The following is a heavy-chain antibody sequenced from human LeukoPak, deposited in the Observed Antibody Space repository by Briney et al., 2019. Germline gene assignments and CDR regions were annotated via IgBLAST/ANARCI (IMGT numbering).Heavy chain of an antibody. CDR2: ISGSSSYI. J-gene: IGHJ4*02. CDR1: ESTFRSYS. CDR3: ARDVGIYCSSTSCYKDY. Sequence: PGGPLRLSGAPSESTFRSYSTNWVPQAPGKGRKWVSSISGSSSYIYYADSVKGRFTISRDNAKNSLYLQMNSLRAEDTAVYYCARDVGIYCSSTSCYKDYWGQGTLVTVSS. D-gene: IGHD2-2*02. V-gene: IGHV3-21*01.